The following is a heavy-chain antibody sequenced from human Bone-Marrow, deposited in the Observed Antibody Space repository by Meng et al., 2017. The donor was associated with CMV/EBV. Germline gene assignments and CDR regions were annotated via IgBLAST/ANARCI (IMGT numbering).Heavy chain of an antibody. CDR1: GFTFSSYG. V-gene: IGHV3-9*01. CDR2: ISWNSGSI. Sequence: GGSLRLSCAASGFTFSSYGMHWVRQAPGKGLEWVSGISWNSGSIGYADSVKGRFTISRDNAKNSLYLQMNSLRAEDTALYYCAKDLGSCSSTSCEDYGMDVWGQGTTVTVSS. CDR3: AKDLGSCSSTSCEDYGMDV. J-gene: IGHJ6*02. D-gene: IGHD2-2*01.